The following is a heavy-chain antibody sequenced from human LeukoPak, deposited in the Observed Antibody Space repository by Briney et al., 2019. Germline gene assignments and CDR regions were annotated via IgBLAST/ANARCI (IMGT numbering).Heavy chain of an antibody. V-gene: IGHV4-61*01. J-gene: IGHJ4*02. CDR2: IYYSGST. CDR1: GGSISSGSYY. D-gene: IGHD6-6*01. Sequence: ETLSLTCPVSGGSISSGSYYWSWIRPPPGKGLEWIGYIYYSGSTNYNPSLKSRVTISVDTSKNQFSLKLSSVTAADTAVYYCARQKYSSSSGYYFDYWGQGTLVTVSS. CDR3: ARQKYSSSSGYYFDY.